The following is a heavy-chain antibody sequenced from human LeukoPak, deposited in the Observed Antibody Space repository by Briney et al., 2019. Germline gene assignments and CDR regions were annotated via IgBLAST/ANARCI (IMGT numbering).Heavy chain of an antibody. D-gene: IGHD3-10*01. V-gene: IGHV4-39*07. J-gene: IGHJ4*02. Sequence: PSETLSLTCTVSGGSISSSIYYWGWIRQPPGKGLEWIGSIYYSGSTYYNPSLKSRVTISVDTSKNQFSLKLSSVTAADTAVYYCARGLYGSGPFDYWGQGTLVTVSS. CDR1: GGSISSSIYY. CDR2: IYYSGST. CDR3: ARGLYGSGPFDY.